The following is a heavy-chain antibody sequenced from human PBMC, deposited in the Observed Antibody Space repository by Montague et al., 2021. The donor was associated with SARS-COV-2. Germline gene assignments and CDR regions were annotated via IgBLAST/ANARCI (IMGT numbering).Heavy chain of an antibody. D-gene: IGHD3-10*01. J-gene: IGHJ5*02. CDR1: GFSFIGYS. CDR2: IINSGSST. V-gene: IGHV3-48*03. CDR3: ATYYYNSDHVRSA. Sequence: SLRLSCAASGFSFIGYSMSWVRQTPGKGLEWISKIINSGSSTYYADSVKGRFTISRDNAKNSLYLQMNSLRAEDTAVYYCATYYYNSDHVRSAWGQGTLVTVSS.